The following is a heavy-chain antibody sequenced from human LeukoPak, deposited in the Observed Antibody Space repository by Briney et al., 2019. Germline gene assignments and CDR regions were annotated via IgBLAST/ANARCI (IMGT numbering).Heavy chain of an antibody. CDR1: GFRFDSKW. CDR2: IKQDGSEK. D-gene: IGHD6-19*01. CDR3: ASVAGPYYYHYYGMDV. Sequence: GGSLRLSCAASGFRFDSKWMSWVRQAPGKGLESVANIKQDGSEKYYVDSVKGRFTISRDSAKNSVHLQMNSLGVEDTAVYYCASVAGPYYYHYYGMDVWGQGTAVTVSS. J-gene: IGHJ6*02. V-gene: IGHV3-7*03.